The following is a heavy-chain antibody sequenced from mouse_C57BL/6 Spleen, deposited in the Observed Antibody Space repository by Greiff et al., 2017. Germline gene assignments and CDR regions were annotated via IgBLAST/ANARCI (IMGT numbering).Heavy chain of an antibody. CDR3: ARSYYSNYEAYFDY. CDR2: IRNKANGYTT. CDR1: GFTFTDYY. V-gene: IGHV7-3*01. J-gene: IGHJ2*01. D-gene: IGHD2-5*01. Sequence: EVKLVESGGGLVQPGGSLSLSCAASGFTFTDYYMSWVRQPPGMALEWLGFIRNKANGYTTAYSESVKGRFTSSRDNSQSILYLQMNALRAEDRATYYCARSYYSNYEAYFDYWGQGTTLTVSS.